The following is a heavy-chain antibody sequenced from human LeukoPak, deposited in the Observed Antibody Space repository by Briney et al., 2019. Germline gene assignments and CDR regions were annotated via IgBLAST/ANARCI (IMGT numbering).Heavy chain of an antibody. CDR2: RYHSGST. D-gene: IGHD6-6*01. CDR3: ASRHEYSSSAPRDY. V-gene: IGHV4-4*02. J-gene: IGHJ4*02. CDR1: GGSISSSNW. Sequence: PAETLSLTCTVSGGSISSSNWWSRVRHPPGEGLGGIGERYHSGSTNYNPYLKSRVTISVDKSKNQFSLKLRSVTAADTAVYYCASRHEYSSSAPRDYWGQGTLVTVSS.